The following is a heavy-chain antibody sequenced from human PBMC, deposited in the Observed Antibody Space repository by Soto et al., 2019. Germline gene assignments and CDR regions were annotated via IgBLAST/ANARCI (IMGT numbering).Heavy chain of an antibody. J-gene: IGHJ4*02. Sequence: GGSLRLSCAASGFTFSSNAMSWVRQAPGKGLEWVSGISSSGGSTYYADSVKGRFTISRDNSKNMLYLQMNNLRAEGTAVYYCAKAQGGSYFDYWGQGTLVTVSS. D-gene: IGHD2-15*01. CDR1: GFTFSSNA. CDR3: AKAQGGSYFDY. CDR2: ISSSGGST. V-gene: IGHV3-23*01.